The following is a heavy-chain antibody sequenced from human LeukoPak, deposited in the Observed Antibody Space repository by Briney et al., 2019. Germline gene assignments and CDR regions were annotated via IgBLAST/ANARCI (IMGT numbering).Heavy chain of an antibody. Sequence: GRSLRLSCAASGFTFSSYAMHWVRQAPGKGLEWVAVISYDGSNKYYADSVKGRFTISRDNSKNTLYLQMNSLRAEDTAVYYCARDRAVAATMYYFDYWGQGTLVTVSS. CDR3: ARDRAVAATMYYFDY. CDR1: GFTFSSYA. J-gene: IGHJ4*02. CDR2: ISYDGSNK. D-gene: IGHD6-19*01. V-gene: IGHV3-30*04.